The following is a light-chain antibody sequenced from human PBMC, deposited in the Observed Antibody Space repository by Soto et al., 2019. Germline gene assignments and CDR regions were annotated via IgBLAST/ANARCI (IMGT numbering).Light chain of an antibody. CDR3: QQRSNGLT. CDR1: QSIGIY. V-gene: IGKV3-11*01. Sequence: IVMTQSPATLSVSPGERATLSCRASQSIGIYLTWYRQKPGQAPRLLIYGASNRAAGIPARFSGSGSGTDSILIIRGLEPEDSAVYYCQQRSNGLTFGGGTKLDIK. J-gene: IGKJ4*01. CDR2: GAS.